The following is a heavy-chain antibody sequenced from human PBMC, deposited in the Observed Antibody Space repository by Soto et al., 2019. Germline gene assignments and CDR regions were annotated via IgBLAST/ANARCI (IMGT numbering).Heavy chain of an antibody. CDR1: GFTFSSYA. CDR3: AKDYESFHCIGGSCFSTKTYYYYMDV. Sequence: GGSLRLSCAASGFTFSSYAMSWVRQAPGKGLEWVSAISGSGGSTYYADSVKGRFTISRDNSKNTLYLQMNSLRAEDTAVYYCAKDYESFHCIGGSCFSTKTYYYYMDVWGKGTTVTVSS. V-gene: IGHV3-23*01. D-gene: IGHD2-15*01. J-gene: IGHJ6*03. CDR2: ISGSGGST.